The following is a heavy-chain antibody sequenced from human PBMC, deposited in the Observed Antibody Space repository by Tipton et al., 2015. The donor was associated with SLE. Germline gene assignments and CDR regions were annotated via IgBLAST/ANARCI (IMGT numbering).Heavy chain of an antibody. CDR3: AKDPLGDTFGGVIAH. Sequence: SLRLSCAASGFTFSSYSMNWVRQAPGKGLEWVSYISSSSSTIYYADSVKGRFTISRDNAKNSLYLQMNSLRAEDTAVHYCAKDPLGDTFGGVIAHGGQGTLVTVSS. CDR1: GFTFSSYS. J-gene: IGHJ4*02. V-gene: IGHV3-48*01. CDR2: ISSSSSTI. D-gene: IGHD3-16*02.